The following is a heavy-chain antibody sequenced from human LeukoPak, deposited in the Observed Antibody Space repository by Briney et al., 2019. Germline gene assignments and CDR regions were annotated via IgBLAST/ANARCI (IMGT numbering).Heavy chain of an antibody. J-gene: IGHJ5*02. CDR3: ARVCSSSNNWFDP. Sequence: ASVKVSCKASGYTFTGYYMHWVRQAPGQGLEWMGWINPNSGGTNYAQKFQGRVTMTRDTSISTAYMELSRLRSDDTAVYYCARVCSSSNNWFDPWGQGTLVTVSS. CDR2: INPNSGGT. D-gene: IGHD6-13*01. V-gene: IGHV1-2*02. CDR1: GYTFTGYY.